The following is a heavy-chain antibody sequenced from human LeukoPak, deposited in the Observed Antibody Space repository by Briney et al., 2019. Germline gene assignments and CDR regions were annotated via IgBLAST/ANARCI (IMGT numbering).Heavy chain of an antibody. CDR2: IYYSGST. J-gene: IGHJ5*02. D-gene: IGHD1-26*01. V-gene: IGHV4-59*12. Sequence: SETLSLTCTVSGGSISNYYWSWIRQPPGKGLEWIGYIYYSGSTKYNPSLKSRVTISVDTSKKQFSLKLSSVTVADTAIYYCARGQGATVPQVGKNWFDPWGQGTRVTVSS. CDR1: GGSISNYY. CDR3: ARGQGATVPQVGKNWFDP.